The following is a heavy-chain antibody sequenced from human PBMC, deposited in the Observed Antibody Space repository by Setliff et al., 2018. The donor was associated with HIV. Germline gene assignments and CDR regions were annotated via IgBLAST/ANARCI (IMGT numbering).Heavy chain of an antibody. CDR2: ISLSGST. D-gene: IGHD3-10*01. J-gene: IGHJ4*02. Sequence: SETLSLTCSVSGYSLSSASYWGWIRQSPEKGLEWIGSISLSGSTYYNPSLQSRVTISIDMSKNHFSLNLKSVTAADTAVYYCARLSGGMVPNYWGQGTQVTVSS. CDR1: GYSLSSASY. CDR3: ARLSGGMVPNY. V-gene: IGHV4-38-2*02.